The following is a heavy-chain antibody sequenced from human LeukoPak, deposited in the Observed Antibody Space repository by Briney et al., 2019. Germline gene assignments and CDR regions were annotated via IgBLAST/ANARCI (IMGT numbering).Heavy chain of an antibody. V-gene: IGHV3-23*01. CDR1: GFTFSSYA. Sequence: GGSLRLSCAASGFTFSSYAMSWVRQAPGKGLEWVSAISGSGGSTYYADSVKGRFTISRDNSKNSLYLQMNSLRAEDTAVYYCARVITMIVVGPGYMDVWGQGTTVTVSS. CDR3: ARVITMIVVGPGYMDV. D-gene: IGHD3-22*01. CDR2: ISGSGGST. J-gene: IGHJ6*02.